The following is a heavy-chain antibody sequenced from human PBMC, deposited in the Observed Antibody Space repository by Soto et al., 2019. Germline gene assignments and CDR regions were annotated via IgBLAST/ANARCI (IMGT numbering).Heavy chain of an antibody. V-gene: IGHV3-30-3*01. CDR3: ARVNDSSGYYLDY. CDR2: ISYDGSNK. J-gene: IGHJ4*02. CDR1: GFTFSSYA. D-gene: IGHD3-22*01. Sequence: GGSLRLSCAASGFTFSSYAMHWVRQAPGKGLEWVAVISYDGSNKYYADSVKGRFTISRDNSKNTLYLQMNSLRAEDTAVYYCARVNDSSGYYLDYWGQGTLVTVSS.